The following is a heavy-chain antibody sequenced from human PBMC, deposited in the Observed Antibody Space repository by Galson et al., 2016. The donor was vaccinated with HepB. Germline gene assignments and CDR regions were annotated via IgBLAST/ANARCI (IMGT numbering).Heavy chain of an antibody. V-gene: IGHV3-33*01. J-gene: IGHJ6*03. Sequence: SLRLSCAASALNFGAYGFHWVRQAPGKGLEWVAVIWYDGSNIYYANSVKGRFTISRDNSEKTLYLQMNSLRPDDTAVYYCAGLGGAGFGDYAYYYMDAWGRGTTVTVSS. CDR3: AGLGGAGFGDYAYYYMDA. CDR2: IWYDGSNI. D-gene: IGHD3-16*01. CDR1: ALNFGAYG.